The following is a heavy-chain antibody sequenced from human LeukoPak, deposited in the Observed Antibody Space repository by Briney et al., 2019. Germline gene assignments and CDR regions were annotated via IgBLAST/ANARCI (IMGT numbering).Heavy chain of an antibody. D-gene: IGHD5-18*01. J-gene: IGHJ4*02. CDR2: LHADGVEQ. V-gene: IGHV3-7*01. CDR3: ARGGYSFDY. Sequence: GGSLRLSCAPSGFSLSGYWMTWVRHAPGKGLEWVARLHADGVEQNYVDSVTGRFTMSRDNAKNSLDLQMNSLRVEDTAVYYCARGGYSFDYLGQGTLVAVSS. CDR1: GFSLSGYW.